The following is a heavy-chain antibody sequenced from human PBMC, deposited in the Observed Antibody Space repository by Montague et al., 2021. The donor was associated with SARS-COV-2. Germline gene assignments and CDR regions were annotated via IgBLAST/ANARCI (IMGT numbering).Heavy chain of an antibody. CDR2: VSYDGDNK. V-gene: IGHV3-30-3*01. D-gene: IGHD3-9*01. CDR1: GFTFSHYA. Sequence: YRSLSWAASGFTFSHYAMSWVRQAPGKGLEWVAFVSYDGDNKFYAESVKGRFSISRDKAKNTLNLEVHSLRPDDTAVYYCARGRGPETGYHFDYWGQGTLVTVSS. J-gene: IGHJ4*02. CDR3: ARGRGPETGYHFDY.